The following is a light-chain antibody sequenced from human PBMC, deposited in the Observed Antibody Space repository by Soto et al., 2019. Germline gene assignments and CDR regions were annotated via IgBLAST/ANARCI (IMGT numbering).Light chain of an antibody. J-gene: IGKJ5*01. V-gene: IGKV3-11*01. Sequence: TQSPATLSVSPGERATLSCRASQSVDIYLAWYRQIPGQAPRLLIYDASNRATGIPDRFSGGGSGTDFTLPISSLEPEDFAVYYCQQRSNLPPTSGQGTRLEI. CDR3: QQRSNLPPT. CDR2: DAS. CDR1: QSVDIY.